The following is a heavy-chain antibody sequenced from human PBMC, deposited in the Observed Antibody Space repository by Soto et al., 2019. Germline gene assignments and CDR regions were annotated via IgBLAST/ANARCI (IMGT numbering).Heavy chain of an antibody. CDR1: GGSINSRYW. CDR3: ARLAYDTNGYNVYGDDAFDP. J-gene: IGHJ5*02. Sequence: SETLSLTCAVSGGSINSRYWWSWVRQSPGKGLEWIGEIYHSGSTNYNPSLKSRVTISVDTSKNLFSLKLSSVTAADTAVYYCARLAYDTNGYNVYGDDAFDPWGQGTLVTVSS. V-gene: IGHV4-4*02. CDR2: IYHSGST. D-gene: IGHD3-22*01.